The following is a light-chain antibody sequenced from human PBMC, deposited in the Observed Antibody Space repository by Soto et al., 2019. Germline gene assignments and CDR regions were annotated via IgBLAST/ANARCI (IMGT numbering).Light chain of an antibody. CDR1: QTISSW. CDR2: KAY. J-gene: IGKJ1*01. Sequence: DIQMTQSSSTVSGSVGDRATITCLASQTISSWLAWYQQKPGKAPKLLIYKAYTLKSGVPSRFSGSGSGTEFTLTISSLQPDDFATYYCQLYNSYSEAFGPGTKVEIK. V-gene: IGKV1-5*03. CDR3: QLYNSYSEA.